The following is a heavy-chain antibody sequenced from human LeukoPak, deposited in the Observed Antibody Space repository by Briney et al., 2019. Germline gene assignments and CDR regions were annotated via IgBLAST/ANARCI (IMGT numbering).Heavy chain of an antibody. J-gene: IGHJ4*02. CDR3: ARGGSIAARGAYYFDY. Sequence: SETLSLTCTVSGGSISSYYWSCIRQPPGKGLEWIGYISYSGSTNYNLSLKSRVTISVDTSKNQFSLKLSSVTAADTAVYYCARGGSIAARGAYYFDYWGQGTLVTVSS. D-gene: IGHD6-6*01. CDR2: ISYSGST. CDR1: GGSISSYY. V-gene: IGHV4-59*01.